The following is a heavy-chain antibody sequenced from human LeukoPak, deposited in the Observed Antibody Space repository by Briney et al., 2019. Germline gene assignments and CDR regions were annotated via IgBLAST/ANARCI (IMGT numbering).Heavy chain of an antibody. D-gene: IGHD4-17*01. V-gene: IGHV3-21*01. CDR2: ISSGSNYI. CDR3: ARGYGDYVCDY. J-gene: IGHJ4*02. CDR1: GFTFSSHT. Sequence: GGSLRLSCAASGFTFSSHTMDWVRQTPGKGLEWVSSISSGSNYIFYADSVKGRFTISRDNAKNSLYLQMNSLSAEDTAVYYCARGYGDYVCDYWGQGTLVTVSS.